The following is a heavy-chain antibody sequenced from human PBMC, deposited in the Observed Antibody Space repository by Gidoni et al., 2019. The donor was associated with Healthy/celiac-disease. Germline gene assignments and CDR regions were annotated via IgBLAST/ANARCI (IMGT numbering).Heavy chain of an antibody. CDR3: ARDRPPITTVTTGSFDY. J-gene: IGHJ4*02. CDR2: INPSGGST. D-gene: IGHD4-17*01. CDR1: GYTFTSSY. V-gene: IGHV1-46*03. Sequence: QVQLVQSGAEVKKPGASVKVSCKASGYTFTSSYMPWVRQAPGQGLEWMGIINPSGGSTSYAQKFQGRVTMTRDTSTSTVYMELSSLRSEDTAVYYCARDRPPITTVTTGSFDYWGQGTLVTVSS.